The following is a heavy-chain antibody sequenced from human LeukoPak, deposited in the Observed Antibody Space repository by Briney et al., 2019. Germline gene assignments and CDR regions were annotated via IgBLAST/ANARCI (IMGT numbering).Heavy chain of an antibody. V-gene: IGHV4-39*07. J-gene: IGHJ4*02. Sequence: SETLSLTCTVSGGSISSSSYYWGWIRQPPGKGLEWIGNIYYSGSTYYSSSLKSRVIISVDTSKNQFSLKLSSVTAADTAVYYCARVPTVTFFDYWGQGTLVTVSS. D-gene: IGHD4-17*01. CDR2: IYYSGST. CDR3: ARVPTVTFFDY. CDR1: GGSISSSSYY.